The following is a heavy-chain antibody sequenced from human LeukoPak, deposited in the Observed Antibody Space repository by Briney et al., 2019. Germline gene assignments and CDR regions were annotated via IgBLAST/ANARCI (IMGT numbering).Heavy chain of an antibody. CDR3: AVPGDGYNYYFDY. J-gene: IGHJ4*02. D-gene: IGHD5-24*01. CDR1: GGTFSSYA. V-gene: IGHV1-18*01. Sequence: ASVKVSCKASGGTFSSYAISWVRQAPGQGLEWMGWISAYNGNTNYAQKLQGRVTMTTDTSTSTAYMELRSLRSDDTAVYYCAVPGDGYNYYFDYWGQGTLVTVSS. CDR2: ISAYNGNT.